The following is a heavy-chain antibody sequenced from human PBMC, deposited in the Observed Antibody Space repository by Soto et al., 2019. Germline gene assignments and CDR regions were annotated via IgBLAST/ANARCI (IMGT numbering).Heavy chain of an antibody. Sequence: PWGSLRLSCAASGFTFSSHAMSWVRQAPGKGLEWVSAISGSGGSTYYADSVKGRFTISRDNSKNTLYLQMNSLRAEDTAVYYCAKNYYYGSGSYYTHFDYWGQGTLVTVSS. J-gene: IGHJ4*02. CDR3: AKNYYYGSGSYYTHFDY. CDR2: ISGSGGST. V-gene: IGHV3-23*01. CDR1: GFTFSSHA. D-gene: IGHD3-10*01.